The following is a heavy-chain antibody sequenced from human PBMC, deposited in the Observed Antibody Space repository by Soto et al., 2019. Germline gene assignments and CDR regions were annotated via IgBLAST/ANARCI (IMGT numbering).Heavy chain of an antibody. V-gene: IGHV4-59*05. J-gene: IGHJ6*02. CDR2: IYYSGST. CDR3: ARERGGVGATTHYYYYYGMDV. CDR1: GGSISSYY. Sequence: TSETLSLTCTVSGGSISSYYWSWIRQPPGKGLEWIGSIYYSGSTYYNPSLKSRVTISVDTSKNQFSLKLSSVTAADTAVYYCARERGGVGATTHYYYYYGMDVWGQGTTVTVSS. D-gene: IGHD1-26*01.